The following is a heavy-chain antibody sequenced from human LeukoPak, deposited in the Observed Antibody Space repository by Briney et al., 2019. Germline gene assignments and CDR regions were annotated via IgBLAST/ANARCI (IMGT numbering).Heavy chain of an antibody. J-gene: IGHJ5*02. CDR3: ARDSSGGYYNRNWFDP. CDR1: GGTFSSYA. V-gene: IGHV1-69*13. Sequence: ASVKVSCKASGGTFSSYAISWVRQAPGQGLEWMGGIIPIFGTANYAQKFQGRVTITADESTSTAYMELSSLRSEDTAVYYCARDSSGGYYNRNWFDPWGQGTLVTVSS. D-gene: IGHD3-10*01. CDR2: IIPIFGTA.